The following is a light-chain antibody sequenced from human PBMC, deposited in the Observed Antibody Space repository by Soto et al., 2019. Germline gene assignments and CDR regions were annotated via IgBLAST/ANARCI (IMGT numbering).Light chain of an antibody. CDR3: QHYNSYSEA. CDR1: QTISSW. V-gene: IGKV1-5*01. Sequence: DIQLTQSPSFLSASVGDRVTITCRASQTISSWLAWYQQKPGKAPKLLIYAASTLQSGVPSRFSGSGSGTEFTLTISSLQPDDFATYYCQHYNSYSEAFGQGTKVDIK. J-gene: IGKJ1*01. CDR2: AAS.